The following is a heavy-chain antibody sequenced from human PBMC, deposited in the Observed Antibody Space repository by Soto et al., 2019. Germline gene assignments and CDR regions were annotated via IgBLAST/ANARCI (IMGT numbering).Heavy chain of an antibody. CDR3: ARDTGWGLGY. J-gene: IGHJ4*02. Sequence: QVQLQESGPGLVRPSGTLSLSCAVSGDSINSDYSWNWVRQSPGKGLEWIAEIYYSGGTSYNPSLKRRVTISMDKSKNPFSLTLASVTAADTAMYYCARDTGWGLGYWGQGTLVTVSS. CDR2: IYYSGGT. V-gene: IGHV4-4*02. D-gene: IGHD6-19*01. CDR1: GDSINSDYS.